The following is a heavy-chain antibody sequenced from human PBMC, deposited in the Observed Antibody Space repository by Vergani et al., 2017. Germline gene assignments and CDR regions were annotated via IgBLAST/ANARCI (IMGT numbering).Heavy chain of an antibody. D-gene: IGHD2-2*01. CDR3: ARRVRYCSSTSCSYMDV. J-gene: IGHJ6*03. CDR2: MYTSGHT. V-gene: IGHV4-61*02. CDR1: GASVSRGTYY. Sequence: QVQLQESGPGLLKPSQTLSLTCTVSGASVSRGTYYWTWIRQPAGKKLEWIVRMYTSGHTIYNPSLESRVTMSVDTSKNQFSLNLSSVTAADTAVYYCARRVRYCSSTSCSYMDVWGKGTTVTVSS.